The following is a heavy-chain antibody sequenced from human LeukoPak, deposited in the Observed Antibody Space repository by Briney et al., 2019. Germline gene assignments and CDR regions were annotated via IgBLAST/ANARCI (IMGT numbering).Heavy chain of an antibody. CDR1: GYTFTSYG. J-gene: IGHJ4*02. V-gene: IGHV1-18*01. D-gene: IGHD4-17*01. CDR2: ISAYNGNT. Sequence: ASVKVSCKASGYTFTSYGITWVRQAPGQGLEWMGWISAYNGNTNYAQKVQGRVTMTTDTSTTTAYMELRSLRSDDTAVYYCAREMKYGDYATDYGGQGTLVTVSS. CDR3: AREMKYGDYATDY.